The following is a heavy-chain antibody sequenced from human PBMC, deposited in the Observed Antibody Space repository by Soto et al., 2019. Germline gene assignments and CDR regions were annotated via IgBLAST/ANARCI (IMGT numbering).Heavy chain of an antibody. CDR2: IYYSGST. CDR3: ARGITVYGDPYYYYYSVDV. Sequence: SETLSLTCTVSGGSISSYYWSWIRQPPGKGLEWIGYIYYSGSTNYNPSLKSRVTISVDTSKNQFSLKLSSVTAADTAVYYCARGITVYGDPYYYYYSVDVWGQGTTVTVSS. V-gene: IGHV4-59*01. CDR1: GGSISSYY. J-gene: IGHJ6*02. D-gene: IGHD4-17*01.